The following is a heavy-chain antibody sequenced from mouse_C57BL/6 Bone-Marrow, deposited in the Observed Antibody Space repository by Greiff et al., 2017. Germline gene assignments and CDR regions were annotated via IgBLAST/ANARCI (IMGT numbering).Heavy chain of an antibody. Sequence: QVQLQQSGPELVKPGASVKISCKASGYAFSSSWMNWVKQRPGKGLEWIGRIYPGDGDTNYNGKFKGKATLTADKSSSTAYMQLSSLTSEDSAVYFCARYYDYDDFDDWGQGTTLTVSS. CDR1: GYAFSSSW. CDR2: IYPGDGDT. V-gene: IGHV1-82*01. CDR3: ARYYDYDDFDD. J-gene: IGHJ2*01. D-gene: IGHD2-4*01.